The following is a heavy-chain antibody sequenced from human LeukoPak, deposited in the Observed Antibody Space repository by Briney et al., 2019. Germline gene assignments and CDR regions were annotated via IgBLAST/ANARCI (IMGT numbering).Heavy chain of an antibody. CDR2: ISGSGGST. Sequence: PGGSLRLSCAASGFTFSSYGMSWVRQAPGKGLEWVSAISGSGGSTYYADSVKGRFTISRDNAKNSLYLQMNSLRAEDTAVYYCARDYPGFDYWGQGTLVTVSS. CDR1: GFTFSSYG. CDR3: ARDYPGFDY. V-gene: IGHV3-23*01. J-gene: IGHJ4*02.